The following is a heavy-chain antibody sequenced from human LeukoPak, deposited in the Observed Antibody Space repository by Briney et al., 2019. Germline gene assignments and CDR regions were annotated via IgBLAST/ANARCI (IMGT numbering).Heavy chain of an antibody. CDR2: ISAYNGNT. CDR3: ARDQGYCTSSSCYSRFDY. D-gene: IGHD2-2*02. CDR1: GYTFTGYY. Sequence: GASVKVSCKASGYTFTGYYMHWVRQAPGQGLEWMGWISAYNGNTNYAQKLQGRVTMTTDTSTSTAYMELSSLRSGDTAVYYCARDQGYCTSSSCYSRFDYWGQGTLVTVSS. V-gene: IGHV1-18*04. J-gene: IGHJ4*02.